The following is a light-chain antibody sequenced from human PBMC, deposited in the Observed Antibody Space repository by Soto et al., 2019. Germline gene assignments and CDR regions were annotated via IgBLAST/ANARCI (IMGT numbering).Light chain of an antibody. Sequence: DIVLTQSPATLSLSPGERATLYCGASQRVSGGFLAWYQQKPGQAPRLLIYGVFSRATGIPDRFSGSGSGTDFTLTISRLEPEDSAVYFCHQYAYSPRTFGQGTKVDIK. CDR3: HQYAYSPRT. V-gene: IGKV3-20*01. J-gene: IGKJ1*01. CDR1: QRVSGGF. CDR2: GVF.